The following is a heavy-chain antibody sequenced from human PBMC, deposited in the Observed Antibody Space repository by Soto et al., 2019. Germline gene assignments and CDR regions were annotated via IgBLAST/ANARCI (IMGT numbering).Heavy chain of an antibody. CDR3: ARSQGSSTSLEIYYYYHYGMDV. CDR2: IIPISETT. V-gene: IGHV1-69*01. CDR1: GGTFSSYA. Sequence: QVQLVQSGAEVKKPGSSVKVYCKASGGTFSSYAISWVRQAPGQGLEWMGGIIPISETTNYAQKFQGRVTITADESKSTAYMELSSLRSEDTAVYYCARSQGSSTSLEIYYYYHYGMDVWDQGTTVTVSS. J-gene: IGHJ6*02. D-gene: IGHD2-2*01.